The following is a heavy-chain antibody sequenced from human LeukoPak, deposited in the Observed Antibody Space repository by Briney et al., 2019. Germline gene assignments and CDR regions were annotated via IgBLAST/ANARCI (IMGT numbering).Heavy chain of an antibody. V-gene: IGHV4-39*01. D-gene: IGHD1-26*01. CDR1: GASISSSSYY. CDR2: IYYSGST. CDR3: ARLVVGATGYFDY. Sequence: SETLSLTCTVSGASISSSSYYWGWIRQPPGKGLEWIGSIYYSGSTYYNPSLKSRVTISVDTSKNQFSLKLSSVTAADTAVYYCARLVVGATGYFDYWGQGTLVTVSS. J-gene: IGHJ4*02.